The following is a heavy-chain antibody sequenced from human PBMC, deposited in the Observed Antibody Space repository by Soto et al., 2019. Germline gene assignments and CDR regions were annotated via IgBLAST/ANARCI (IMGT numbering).Heavy chain of an antibody. V-gene: IGHV3-23*01. Sequence: EVQLLESGGDLAQPGGSLRLSCAASGFTFWSYAMSWVRQAPGKGLEWVSGISATGGSTHYADSVKGRFTISRENYKNTVLYLHMNSLRIDYTAVYFCAKDSPRGGGYGSNQYWDFDLWGRGTLVTVSS. D-gene: IGHD5-12*01. CDR3: AKDSPRGGGYGSNQYWDFDL. CDR1: GFTFWSYA. CDR2: ISATGGST. J-gene: IGHJ2*01.